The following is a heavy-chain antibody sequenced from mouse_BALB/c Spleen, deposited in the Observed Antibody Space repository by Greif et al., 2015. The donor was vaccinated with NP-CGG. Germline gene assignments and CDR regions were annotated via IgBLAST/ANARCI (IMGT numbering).Heavy chain of an antibody. CDR3: ARGDGYYWFAY. D-gene: IGHD2-3*01. J-gene: IGHJ3*01. Sequence: EVQLVESGGGLVQPGGSLRLSCATSGFTFTDYYMSWVRQPPGKALEWLGFIRNKANGYTTEYSASVKGRFTISRDNSQSILYLQMNAPRAEDSATYYCARGDGYYWFAYWGQGTLVTVSA. V-gene: IGHV7-3*02. CDR2: IRNKANGYTT. CDR1: GFTFTDYY.